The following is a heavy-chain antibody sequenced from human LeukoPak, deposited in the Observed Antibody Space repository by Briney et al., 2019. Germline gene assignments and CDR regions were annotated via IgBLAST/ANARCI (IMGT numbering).Heavy chain of an antibody. CDR3: ARHGRLGLGG. CDR1: GGSISSSSYY. CDR2: IHYSGST. J-gene: IGHJ4*02. D-gene: IGHD1-26*01. Sequence: SETLSLTCTVSGGSISSSSYYWGWIRQPPGKGLEWIGSIHYSGSTNYNPSLKSRVTISVDTSKNQFSLKLSSVTAADTAVYYCARHGRLGLGGWGQGTLVTVSS. V-gene: IGHV4-39*07.